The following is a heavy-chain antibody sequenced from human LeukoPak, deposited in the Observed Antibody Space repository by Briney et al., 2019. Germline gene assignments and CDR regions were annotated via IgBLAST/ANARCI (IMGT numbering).Heavy chain of an antibody. D-gene: IGHD6-6*01. J-gene: IGHJ4*02. CDR2: MNPNSGGT. CDR1: GYTFTSYD. V-gene: IGHV1-2*02. Sequence: ASVKVSCKASGYTFTSYDINWVRQATGQGLEWMGWMNPNSGGTNYAQKFQGRVTMTRDTSISTAYMELSRLRSDDTAVYYCARGPAARPFDYWGQGTLVTVSS. CDR3: ARGPAARPFDY.